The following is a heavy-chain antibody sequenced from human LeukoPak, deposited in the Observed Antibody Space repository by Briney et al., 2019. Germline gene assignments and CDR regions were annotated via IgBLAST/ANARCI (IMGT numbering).Heavy chain of an antibody. CDR3: ARGIATGIDFFDP. V-gene: IGHV3-7*01. D-gene: IGHD6-13*01. J-gene: IGHJ5*02. CDR1: GFTFSSYW. Sequence: GGSLRLSCAASGFTFSSYWMSWVRQAPGKGLEWVANIKQDGSEQYYVDSVKGRFTISRDNAKNSLYLQMNSLIAEDTAVYYCARGIATGIDFFDPWGQGTLVTVSS. CDR2: IKQDGSEQ.